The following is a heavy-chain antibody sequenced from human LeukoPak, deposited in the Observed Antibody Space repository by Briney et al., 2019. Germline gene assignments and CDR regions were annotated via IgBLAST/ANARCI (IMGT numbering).Heavy chain of an antibody. CDR1: GFTFSSYA. CDR2: ISYDGSNK. Sequence: GRSLRLSCEASGFTFSSYAMHWVRQAPDKGLEWVAVISYDGSNKYYADSVKGRFTISRDNSKNTLYLQMNSLRAEDTAVYYCAIFDSSGWYGDYYYGMDVWGQGTTVTVSS. V-gene: IGHV3-30-3*01. D-gene: IGHD6-19*01. J-gene: IGHJ6*02. CDR3: AIFDSSGWYGDYYYGMDV.